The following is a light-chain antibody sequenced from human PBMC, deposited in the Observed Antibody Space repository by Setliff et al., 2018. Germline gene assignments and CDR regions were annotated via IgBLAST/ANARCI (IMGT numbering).Light chain of an antibody. CDR2: DVT. CDR1: SSDIHGFSY. J-gene: IGLJ1*01. V-gene: IGLV2-14*03. CDR3: AAWDDSLNGEV. Sequence: QSVLTQPASVSGSPGQSITISCTGISSDIHGFSYVSWYQQHPDKAPKLLIYDVTYRPSGVSDRFSASISGNTASLTISGLQAEDEGDYYCAAWDDSLNGEVFGTGTKVTVL.